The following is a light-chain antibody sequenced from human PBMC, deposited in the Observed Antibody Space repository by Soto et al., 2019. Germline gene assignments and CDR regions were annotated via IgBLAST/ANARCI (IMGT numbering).Light chain of an antibody. CDR3: QQYGSSPPLT. J-gene: IGKJ4*01. V-gene: IGKV3-20*01. CDR2: GAS. CDR1: QSISSSF. Sequence: EFVLTQSPGKLSLSPGERATLSCRASQSISSSFLAWYQQKPGQAPRLLICGASSRGTGIPDRFSGSGSGTDFTLTISRLEPEDFAVYYCQQYGSSPPLTFGGGTKVEIK.